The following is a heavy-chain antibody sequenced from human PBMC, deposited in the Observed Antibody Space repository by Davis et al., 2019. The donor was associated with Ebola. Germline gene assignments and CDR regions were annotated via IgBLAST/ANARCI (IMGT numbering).Heavy chain of an antibody. CDR2: IYHSGST. V-gene: IGHV4-4*02. D-gene: IGHD2-21*01. J-gene: IGHJ5*02. Sequence: SETLSLTCAVSGGPISSSNWWRWVRQPPGKGLEWIGEIYHSGSTNYNPSLKSRVTISVDKSKNQFSLKLSSVTAADTAVYYCARDKGLWWRGWFDPWGQGTLVTVSS. CDR3: ARDKGLWWRGWFDP. CDR1: GGPISSSNW.